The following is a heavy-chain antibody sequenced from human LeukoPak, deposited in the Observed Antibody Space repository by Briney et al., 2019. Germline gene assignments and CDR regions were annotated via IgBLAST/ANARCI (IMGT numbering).Heavy chain of an antibody. V-gene: IGHV4-4*07. D-gene: IGHD3-3*01. CDR1: GGSISSYY. CDR3: ARYISSIYDFWSGYCID. CDR2: IYTSGST. J-gene: IGHJ4*02. Sequence: SETLSLTCTVSGGSISSYYWSWIRQPAGKGLEWIGRIYTSGSTNYNPSLKSRVTMSVDTSKNQFSLKLSSVTAADTAVYYCARYISSIYDFWSGYCIDWGQGTLVTVSS.